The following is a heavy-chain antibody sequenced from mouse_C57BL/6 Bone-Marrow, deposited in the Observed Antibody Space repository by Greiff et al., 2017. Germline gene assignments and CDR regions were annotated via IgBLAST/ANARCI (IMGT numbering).Heavy chain of an antibody. Sequence: QVQLQQSGAELVMPGASVKLSCKASGYTFTSYWMHWVKQRPGQGLEWIGEIDPSDSYTNYNQKLKGKSTLTVDKSSSTAYMQLSSLTSEDSAVYYCARSTMITTVYYYAMDYWGQGTSVTVSS. V-gene: IGHV1-69*01. CDR1: GYTFTSYW. D-gene: IGHD2-4*01. CDR2: IDPSDSYT. CDR3: ARSTMITTVYYYAMDY. J-gene: IGHJ4*01.